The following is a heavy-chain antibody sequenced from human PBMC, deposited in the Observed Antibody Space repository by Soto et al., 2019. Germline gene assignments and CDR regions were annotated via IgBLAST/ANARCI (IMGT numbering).Heavy chain of an antibody. CDR1: GFIFSNYP. CDR3: AIRSGNDAFDI. CDR2: ISSNGGST. V-gene: IGHV3-64*01. Sequence: GGSLRLSCAASGFIFSNYPMHWVRQAPGKGLEYVSTISSNGGSTYYANSVKGRFTISRDNSKNTLYLQMGSLRAEDMAVYYCAIRSGNDAFDIWGQGTMVTVSS. J-gene: IGHJ3*02. D-gene: IGHD3-10*01.